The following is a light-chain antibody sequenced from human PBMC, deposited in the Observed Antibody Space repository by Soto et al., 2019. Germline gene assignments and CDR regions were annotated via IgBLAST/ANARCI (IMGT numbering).Light chain of an antibody. V-gene: IGLV2-11*01. Sequence: QSALTQPRSVSGSPGQSVAISCTGTSSDVGSYNYVSWYQHHPGKAPKLLIYDVTERPSGVPDRYSGSKSGNTASLTISGLQSEDEADYYCCSYAGNYTFIFGGGTQLTVL. CDR3: CSYAGNYTFI. CDR2: DVT. CDR1: SSDVGSYNY. J-gene: IGLJ2*01.